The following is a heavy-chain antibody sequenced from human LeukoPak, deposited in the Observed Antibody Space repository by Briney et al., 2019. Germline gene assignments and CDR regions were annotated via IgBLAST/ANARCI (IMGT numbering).Heavy chain of an antibody. Sequence: PSETLSLTCTVSGGSISPYYWTWIRQPPGKGLEWIGYIPYSGTTSYNPSLTSLVTISVDTSKHQFSLKLTSVTPADTAVYYCVRGVSSGLWGQGTLVTVSS. D-gene: IGHD3-22*01. CDR1: GGSISPYY. CDR2: IPYSGTT. CDR3: VRGVSSGL. J-gene: IGHJ4*02. V-gene: IGHV4-59*01.